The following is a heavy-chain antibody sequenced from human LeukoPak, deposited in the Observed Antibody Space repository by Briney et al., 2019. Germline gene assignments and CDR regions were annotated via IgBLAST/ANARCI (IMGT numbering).Heavy chain of an antibody. V-gene: IGHV3-23*01. CDR2: ISGSGDST. D-gene: IGHD3-22*01. CDR1: GFTFSNYA. Sequence: GGSLRLSCAASGFTFSNYAMRWVRQAPGKGLEWVSGISGSGDSTYYADSVKGRFTISRDNSKNTLYLQMNSLRAEDTAVYYCARDFHRRYYDSSGYNAFDIWGQGTMVTVSS. J-gene: IGHJ3*02. CDR3: ARDFHRRYYDSSGYNAFDI.